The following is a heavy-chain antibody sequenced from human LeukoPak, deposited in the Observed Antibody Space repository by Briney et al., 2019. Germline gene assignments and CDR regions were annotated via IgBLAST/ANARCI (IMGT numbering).Heavy chain of an antibody. CDR2: ISASGHRI. CDR1: GFAFRNHA. CDR3: AKSLPGGGGDLPVHYYYYMDV. V-gene: IGHV3-23*01. J-gene: IGHJ6*03. Sequence: GGSLRLSCVASGFAFRNHAFNWVRQAPGKGLEWVSVISASGHRIYYADSVKGRFTISRDNSKNTLYLQMNSLRVEDTAQYYCAKSLPGGGGDLPVHYYYYMDVWGKGTTVTVSS. D-gene: IGHD5-12*01.